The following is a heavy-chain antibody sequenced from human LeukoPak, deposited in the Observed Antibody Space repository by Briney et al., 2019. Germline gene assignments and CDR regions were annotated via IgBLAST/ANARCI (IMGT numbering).Heavy chain of an antibody. CDR2: IYDSGST. D-gene: IGHD5-24*01. CDR1: GGSVSSGSYY. V-gene: IGHV4-61*01. J-gene: IGHJ4*02. CDR3: AREEMATSYYFDS. Sequence: SETLSLTCTVSGGSVSSGSYYWSWIRQPPGKGLEWIGYIYDSGSTNYNPSLKSRVTISVDTSKNQFSLKLNSVTAADTAVYYCAREEMATSYYFDSWGQGTLVTVSS.